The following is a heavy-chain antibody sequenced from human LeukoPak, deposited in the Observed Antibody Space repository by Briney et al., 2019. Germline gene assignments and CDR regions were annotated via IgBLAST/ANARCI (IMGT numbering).Heavy chain of an antibody. CDR3: ARETGLGWFDP. CDR1: GGSISSGSYY. CDR2: IYTSGST. Sequence: TLFLTCTVSGGSISSGSYYWSWIRQPAGKGLEWIGRIYTSGSTNYNPSLKSRVTISVDTSKNQFSLKLSSVTAADTAVYYCARETGLGWFDPWGQGTLVTVSS. V-gene: IGHV4-61*02. J-gene: IGHJ5*02.